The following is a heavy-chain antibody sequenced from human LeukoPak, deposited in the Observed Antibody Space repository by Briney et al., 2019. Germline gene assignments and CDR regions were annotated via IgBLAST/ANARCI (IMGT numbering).Heavy chain of an antibody. D-gene: IGHD4/OR15-4a*01. CDR2: ITGSGTAK. CDR3: ARRAGAYSHPYDY. J-gene: IGHJ4*02. CDR1: GFTFSDYY. Sequence: GGSLRLSCAVSGFTFSDYYMTWIRQAPGKGLEWVSYITGSGTAKYYADSVNGRFTISRDNAKNSLYLQMNSLRAEDTAVYYCARRAGAYSHPYDYWGQGTLVTVSS. V-gene: IGHV3-11*01.